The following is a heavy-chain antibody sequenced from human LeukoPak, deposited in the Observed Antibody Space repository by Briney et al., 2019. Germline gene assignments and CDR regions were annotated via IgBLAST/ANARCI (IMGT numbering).Heavy chain of an antibody. Sequence: GGSLRLSCAASGFTVSSNFMSWVRQAPGKGLEWVSVIYGGGSTYYADSVKGRFTISRDTSKNTLHLQMNSLRAEDTAVYYCATWPGGWYGEDSWGQGIPVAVSS. D-gene: IGHD6-19*01. J-gene: IGHJ4*02. CDR3: ATWPGGWYGEDS. CDR2: IYGGGST. V-gene: IGHV3-53*01. CDR1: GFTVSSNF.